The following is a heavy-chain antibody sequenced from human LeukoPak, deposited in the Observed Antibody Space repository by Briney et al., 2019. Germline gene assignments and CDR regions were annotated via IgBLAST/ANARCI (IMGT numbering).Heavy chain of an antibody. V-gene: IGHV4-34*01. D-gene: IGHD2-15*01. Sequence: SETLSLTCAVYGGSFSGYYWGWIRQPPGKGLEWIGEINHSGSTNYNPSLKSRVTISVDTSKNQFSLKLSSVTAADTAVYYCARIYCSGGSCYLREVYYYMDVWGKGTTVTVSS. CDR1: GGSFSGYY. CDR2: INHSGST. J-gene: IGHJ6*03. CDR3: ARIYCSGGSCYLREVYYYMDV.